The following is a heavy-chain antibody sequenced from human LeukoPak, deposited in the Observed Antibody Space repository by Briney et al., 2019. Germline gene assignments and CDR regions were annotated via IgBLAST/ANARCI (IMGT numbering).Heavy chain of an antibody. J-gene: IGHJ4*02. Sequence: PWGSLRLSGGASGFVFDDYDMHWVRQAPGKGLEWVAFIRSDGYHTYYTDSVKGRFIITRDNFKNTLYLQMNSLRLEDMAVYYCAKPSGSGVDYWGRGTRVTVSS. CDR3: AKPSGSGVDY. CDR1: GFVFDDYD. D-gene: IGHD1-26*01. V-gene: IGHV3-30*02. CDR2: IRSDGYHT.